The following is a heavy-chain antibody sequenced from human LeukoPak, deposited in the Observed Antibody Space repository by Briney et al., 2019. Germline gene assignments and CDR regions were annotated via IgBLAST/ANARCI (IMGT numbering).Heavy chain of an antibody. CDR2: ISVSGDRT. J-gene: IGHJ4*02. CDR1: GFALSSYV. V-gene: IGHV3-23*01. D-gene: IGHD4-23*01. CDR3: AKDRDYGGNSRGIDYFDY. Sequence: PGGSLRLSCAASGFALSSYVMDWVRQAPEKGLEWVSSISVSGDRTYYPDSVKGRFTISRDNSKHMLYLQMNTLRADDTAIYYCAKDRDYGGNSRGIDYFDYWGQGTLVTVSS.